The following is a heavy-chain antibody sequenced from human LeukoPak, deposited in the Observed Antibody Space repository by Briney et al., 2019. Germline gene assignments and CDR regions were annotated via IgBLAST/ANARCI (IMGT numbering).Heavy chain of an antibody. D-gene: IGHD2-2*01. CDR1: GGSFSGYY. V-gene: IGHV4-34*01. CDR3: ARELPRVGGYYYYMDV. CDR2: INHSGST. Sequence: SETLSLTCAVYGGSFSGYYWSWIRQPPGKGLEWIGEINHSGSTNYNPSLKSRVTISVDTSKNQFSLKLSSVTAADTAVYYCARELPRVGGYYYYMDVRGKGTTVTVSS. J-gene: IGHJ6*03.